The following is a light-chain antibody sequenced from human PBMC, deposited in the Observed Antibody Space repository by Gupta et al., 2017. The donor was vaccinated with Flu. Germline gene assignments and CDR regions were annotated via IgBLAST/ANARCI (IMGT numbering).Light chain of an antibody. J-gene: IGLJ3*02. V-gene: IGLV1-51*01. CDR1: RSNIGNNY. CDR3: GTWDSSMSEGV. CDR2: DNN. Sequence: QSVLTQPPSVSAAPGQKVTISCSGSRSNIGNNYVSWYQQLPGTAPKLLIYDNNKRPSGIPARFSGSKSGTAATLGTTGLQTGDEADYYWGTWDSSMSEGVFGGGTKLTVL.